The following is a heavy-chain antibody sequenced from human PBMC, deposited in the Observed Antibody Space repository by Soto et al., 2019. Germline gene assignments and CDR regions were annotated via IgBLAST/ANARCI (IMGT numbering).Heavy chain of an antibody. CDR1: GGSISSSSYY. CDR2: IYYSVST. Sequence: QLQLQESGPGLVKPSETLSLTCTVSGGSISSSSYYWGWIRKPPGKGLEWIGSIYYSVSTYYNPSFKSRVPISVDPSQNQFSLKLSSVTAADTAVYHCARDHVFYYYGMDVWGQGTTVTVSS. J-gene: IGHJ6*02. V-gene: IGHV4-39*01. CDR3: ARDHVFYYYGMDV.